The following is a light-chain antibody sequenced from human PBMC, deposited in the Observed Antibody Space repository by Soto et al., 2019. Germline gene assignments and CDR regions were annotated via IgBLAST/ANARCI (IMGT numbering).Light chain of an antibody. CDR3: QQYFSTPLT. Sequence: DIVMTQSPDSLAVSLGGRATINCKSSQSVLYSSNNKNYLAWYQQKPGQPPKLLIYWASTRESGVPDRFSGSGSGTGFTLTISSLQAEDVAVYYCQQYFSTPLTFGGGTKVEIK. CDR2: WAS. V-gene: IGKV4-1*01. J-gene: IGKJ4*01. CDR1: QSVLYSSNNKNY.